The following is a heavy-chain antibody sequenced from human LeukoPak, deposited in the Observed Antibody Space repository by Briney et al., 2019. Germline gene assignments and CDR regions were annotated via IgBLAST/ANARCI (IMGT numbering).Heavy chain of an antibody. CDR2: ISAYNGNT. Sequence: ASVKVSCKASGYTFTSYGISWVRQAPGQGLEWMGWISAYNGNTNYAQKLQGRVTMTTDTSTSTAYMELRSLRSDDTAVYYCARGAGLYYDFWSGHPDYWGQGTLVTASS. CDR1: GYTFTSYG. V-gene: IGHV1-18*01. CDR3: ARGAGLYYDFWSGHPDY. D-gene: IGHD3-3*01. J-gene: IGHJ4*02.